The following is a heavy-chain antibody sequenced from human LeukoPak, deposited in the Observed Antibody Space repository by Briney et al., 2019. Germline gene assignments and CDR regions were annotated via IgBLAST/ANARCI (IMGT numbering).Heavy chain of an antibody. CDR1: GVILQNYD. Sequence: VGSLRLSCLVSGVILQNYDIQWIRQAPGKGLTWLALVRHDGIDMYYADSVKGRFIASRDKSKNTVHLQMNSLRTEDTALYYCAPSPNYGMFDVWGHGTLVSVSS. D-gene: IGHD3-9*01. CDR2: VRHDGIDM. J-gene: IGHJ3*01. V-gene: IGHV3-30*02. CDR3: APSPNYGMFDV.